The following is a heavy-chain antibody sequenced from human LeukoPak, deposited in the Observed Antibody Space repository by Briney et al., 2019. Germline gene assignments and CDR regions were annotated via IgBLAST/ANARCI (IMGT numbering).Heavy chain of an antibody. Sequence: GGSLRLSCAASGFTFSSYGMSWVRQAPGKGLEWVSAIGGSGGSTYYADSVKGRFTISRDNSKNTLYLQMNSLRAEDTAVYYCAKTIYYYDSSGYFDYWGQGTLVTVSS. CDR1: GFTFSSYG. V-gene: IGHV3-23*01. D-gene: IGHD3-22*01. CDR2: IGGSGGST. CDR3: AKTIYYYDSSGYFDY. J-gene: IGHJ4*02.